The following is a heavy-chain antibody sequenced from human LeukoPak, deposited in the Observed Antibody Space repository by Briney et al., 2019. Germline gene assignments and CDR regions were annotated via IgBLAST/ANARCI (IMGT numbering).Heavy chain of an antibody. CDR2: ISAYNGNT. V-gene: IGHV1-18*01. Sequence: GASVKVSCKASGDTFTSYGISWVRQAPGHGLEWRGWISAYNGNTNYAQKFQGRVTITADKSTSTAYMELSSLRSEDTAVYYCASPAPAYSSGWLYYFDYWGQGTLVTVSS. CDR3: ASPAPAYSSGWLYYFDY. D-gene: IGHD6-19*01. J-gene: IGHJ4*02. CDR1: GDTFTSYG.